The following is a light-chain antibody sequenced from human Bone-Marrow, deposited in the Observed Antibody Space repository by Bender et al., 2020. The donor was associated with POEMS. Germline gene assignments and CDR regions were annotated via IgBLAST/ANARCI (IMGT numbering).Light chain of an antibody. Sequence: SYEVTQPPSVSVSPGQTASITCSGDDLGDKYVAWYQQKPGQSPVLVIYQDTKRPSGNPARFSGSNSGNTATLTISGTQAMDEADYYCQAWDTYSVIFGGETKLTVL. CDR3: QAWDTYSVI. CDR2: QDT. CDR1: DLGDKY. J-gene: IGLJ2*01. V-gene: IGLV3-1*01.